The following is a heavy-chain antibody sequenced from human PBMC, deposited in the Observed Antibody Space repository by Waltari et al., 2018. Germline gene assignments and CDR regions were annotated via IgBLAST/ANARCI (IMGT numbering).Heavy chain of an antibody. J-gene: IGHJ5*02. CDR2: INPSGGT. D-gene: IGHD2-2*01. CDR3: ARYRGTIVVVPAAASRGFDP. V-gene: IGHV4-34*01. Sequence: QVQLQQWGAGLLKPSETLSLTCAVYGGSFSGYYWSWIRPPPAQGLEWVGEINPSGGTNYNPSLKSRVTISVDTSKNQFSLKLSSVTAADTAVYYCARYRGTIVVVPAAASRGFDPWGQGTLVTVSS. CDR1: GGSFSGYY.